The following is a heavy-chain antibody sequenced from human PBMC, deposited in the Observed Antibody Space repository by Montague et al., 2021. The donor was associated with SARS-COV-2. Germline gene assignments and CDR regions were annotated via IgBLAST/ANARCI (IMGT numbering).Heavy chain of an antibody. D-gene: IGHD5-12*01. CDR3: ARLQGGRRLMDY. CDR1: GGSINSYY. V-gene: IGHV4-59*01. J-gene: IGHJ4*02. Sequence: SETLSLTCTVSGGSINSYYWGWIRQPPGKALEYIAYIPEMGSTHRNPALKSRVTISVNPSRNQIYLDVNSVTAADTAVYYCARLQGGRRLMDYWGQGTLVTVPS. CDR2: IPEMGST.